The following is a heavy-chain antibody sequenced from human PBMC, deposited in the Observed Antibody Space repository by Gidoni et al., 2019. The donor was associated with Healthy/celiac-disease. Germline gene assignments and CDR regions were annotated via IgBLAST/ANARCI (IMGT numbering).Heavy chain of an antibody. CDR2: IYTSGST. V-gene: IGHV4-61*02. D-gene: IGHD2-2*01. J-gene: IGHJ6*02. CDR1: GGSISRGRYY. Sequence: QVQLQESGPGLVKPSQTLSLTCTVSGGSISRGRYYWSWIRQPAGKGLEWIGRIYTSGSTNYNPSLKSRVTISVDTSKNQFSLKLSSVTAADTAVYYCARDNGGYCSSTSCVEMGVWGQGTTVTVSS. CDR3: ARDNGGYCSSTSCVEMGV.